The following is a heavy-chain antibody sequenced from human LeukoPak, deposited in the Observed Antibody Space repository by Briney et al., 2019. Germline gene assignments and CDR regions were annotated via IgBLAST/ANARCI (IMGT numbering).Heavy chain of an antibody. D-gene: IGHD3-10*01. V-gene: IGHV4-39*01. CDR1: GGSISSSSYY. CDR3: ARHYTYYYGSGSYLPPEIDY. J-gene: IGHJ4*02. Sequence: SETLSLTCTVSGGSISSSSYYWGWIRQPPGKGLEWIGSIYYSGSTYYNPSLKSRVTISVDTSKNQFSLKLSSVTAADTAVYYCARHYTYYYGSGSYLPPEIDYWGQGTLVTVSS. CDR2: IYYSGST.